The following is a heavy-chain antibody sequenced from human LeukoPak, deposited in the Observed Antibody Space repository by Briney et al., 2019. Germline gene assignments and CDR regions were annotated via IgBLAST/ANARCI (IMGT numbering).Heavy chain of an antibody. CDR3: ASAVLRYFDSHDAFDI. V-gene: IGHV1-69*05. CDR2: IIPIFGTA. CDR1: GGTFSSYA. Sequence: SVKVSCKASGGTFSSYAISWVRQAPGQGLEWMGRIIPIFGTANYAQKFQGRVTLTTDESTSTAYMELSSLRSEDTAVYYCASAVLRYFDSHDAFDIWGQGTMVTVSS. D-gene: IGHD3-9*01. J-gene: IGHJ3*02.